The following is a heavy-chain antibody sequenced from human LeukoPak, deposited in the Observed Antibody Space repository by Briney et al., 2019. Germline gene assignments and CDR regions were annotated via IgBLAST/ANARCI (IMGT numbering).Heavy chain of an antibody. CDR1: GFTFSSYS. CDR3: ARDYYDSSGYYGHYFDY. CDR2: ISRSSSYT. J-gene: IGHJ4*02. D-gene: IGHD3-22*01. Sequence: PGGSLRLSCAASGFTFSSYSMNWVRQAPGKGLEWVSSISRSSSYTYYADSVKGRYTISRDNAKNSLYLQMNSLRAEDTAVYYCARDYYDSSGYYGHYFDYWGQGTLVTVSS. V-gene: IGHV3-21*01.